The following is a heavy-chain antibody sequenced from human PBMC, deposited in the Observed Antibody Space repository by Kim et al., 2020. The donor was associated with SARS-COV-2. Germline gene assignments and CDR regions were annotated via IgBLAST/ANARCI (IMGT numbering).Heavy chain of an antibody. CDR3: ASLLRSGSGLFYGMDV. V-gene: IGHV4-31*03. CDR1: GGSISSGGYY. Sequence: SETLSLTCTVSGGSISSGGYYWSWIRQHPGKGLEWIGYIYYSGSTYYNPSLKSRVTISVDTSKNQFSLKLSSVTAADTAVYYCASLLRSGSGLFYGMDVWGQGTTVTVSS. D-gene: IGHD1-26*01. J-gene: IGHJ6*02. CDR2: IYYSGST.